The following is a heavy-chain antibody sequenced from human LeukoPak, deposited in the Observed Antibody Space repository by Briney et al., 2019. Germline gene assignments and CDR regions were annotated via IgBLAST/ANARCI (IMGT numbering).Heavy chain of an antibody. Sequence: GESLRLSCAASGFTFSSYSMNWVRQAPGKGLEWVSSISSSSSYIYYADSVKGRFTISRDNAKNSLYLQMNSLRAEDTAVYYCARETGYRTYYFDYWGQGTLVTVSS. CDR2: ISSSSSYI. D-gene: IGHD5-24*01. CDR1: GFTFSSYS. V-gene: IGHV3-21*01. CDR3: ARETGYRTYYFDY. J-gene: IGHJ4*02.